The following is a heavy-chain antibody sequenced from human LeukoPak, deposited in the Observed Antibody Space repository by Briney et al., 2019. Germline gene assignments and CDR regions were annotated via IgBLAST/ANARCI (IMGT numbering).Heavy chain of an antibody. CDR2: ISGSGGST. CDR1: GFTFSSYA. J-gene: IGHJ5*02. V-gene: IGHV3-23*01. CDR3: AKDRCSGGSCYINWFAP. Sequence: GGSLRLSCAASGFTFSSYAMSWVRQAPGKGLEWVSAISGSGGSTYYADSVKGRFTISRDNSKTTPYLQMNSLRAEDTAVYYCAKDRCSGGSCYINWFAPWGQGTLVTVSS. D-gene: IGHD2-15*01.